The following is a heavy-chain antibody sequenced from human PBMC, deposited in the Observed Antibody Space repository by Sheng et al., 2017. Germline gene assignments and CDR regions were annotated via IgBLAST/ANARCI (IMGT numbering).Heavy chain of an antibody. J-gene: IGHJ4*02. CDR3: NTWVEDVGDWADY. CDR1: GFTFSNAW. Sequence: EVQLVESGGGLVTPGGSLRLSCAASGFTFSNAWMTWIRQAPGKGLEWVGRIKSKTSGGTADYAAPVKGRFTISRDDSSNMMYLQMNSLKAEDTAVYYCNTWVEDVGDWADYWGQGTLVTVSS. V-gene: IGHV3-15*01. D-gene: IGHD3-9*01. CDR2: IKSKTSGGTA.